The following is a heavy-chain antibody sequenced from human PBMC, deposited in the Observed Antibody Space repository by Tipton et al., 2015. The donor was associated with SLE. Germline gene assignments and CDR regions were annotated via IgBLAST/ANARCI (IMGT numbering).Heavy chain of an antibody. Sequence: GSLRLSFAASGFTFSDYFMTWIRQAPGKGLEWFSYISSSGATSYADSVRDRFTISRDNSKNTLYLQMNSLRPEDTAVYYCAKELTVTTPFDYWGQGTLVTVSS. D-gene: IGHD4-17*01. V-gene: IGHV3-69-1*01. CDR3: AKELTVTTPFDY. J-gene: IGHJ4*02. CDR2: ISSSGAT. CDR1: GFTFSDYF.